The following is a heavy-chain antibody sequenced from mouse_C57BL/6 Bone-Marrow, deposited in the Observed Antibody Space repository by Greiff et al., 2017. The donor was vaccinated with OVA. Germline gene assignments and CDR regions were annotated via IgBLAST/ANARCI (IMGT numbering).Heavy chain of an antibody. CDR3: ASHDGYYRYFDV. CDR1: GFSLTSYG. D-gene: IGHD2-3*01. V-gene: IGHV2-2*01. Sequence: QVQLQQSGPGLVQPSQSLSITCTVSGFSLTSYGVHWVRQSPGKGLEWLGVIWSGGSTDYNAAFISRLSISKDNSKSQVFFKMNSLQADDTAIYYSASHDGYYRYFDVWGTGTTVTVSS. J-gene: IGHJ1*03. CDR2: IWSGGST.